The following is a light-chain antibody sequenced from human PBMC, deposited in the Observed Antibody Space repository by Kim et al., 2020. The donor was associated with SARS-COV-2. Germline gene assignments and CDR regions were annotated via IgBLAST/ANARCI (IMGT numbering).Light chain of an antibody. CDR3: HVWVGSRDHPV. CDR1: NIGSKS. V-gene: IGLV3-21*04. J-gene: IGLJ2*01. CDR2: YDS. Sequence: SYELTQSPSVSVAPGKTARITCGGNNIGSKSVHRYQQKPGQAPVLVIYYDSDRPSRIPERFSGSNSGNTATLTIRRGEAGGEADYYRHVWVGSRDHPVFG.